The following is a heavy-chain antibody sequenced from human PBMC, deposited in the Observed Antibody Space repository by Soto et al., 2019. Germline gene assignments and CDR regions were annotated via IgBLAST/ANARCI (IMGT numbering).Heavy chain of an antibody. D-gene: IGHD2-15*01. V-gene: IGHV1-3*01. J-gene: IGHJ3*02. CDR3: SRCYGEPEGLFDI. CDR2: INAGNGNT. Sequence: ASVKVSCKASGYTFTSYAMHWVRQAPGQRHEWMGWINAGNGNTKYSQKFQGRVTITRDTSASTAYMELSSLRSEDTAVYYCSRCYGEPEGLFDISGQGTMVPVSS. CDR1: GYTFTSYA.